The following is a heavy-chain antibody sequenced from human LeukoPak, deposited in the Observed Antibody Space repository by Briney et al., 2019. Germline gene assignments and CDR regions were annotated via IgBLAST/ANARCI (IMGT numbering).Heavy chain of an antibody. CDR1: GFTFSSYS. D-gene: IGHD5-12*01. CDR2: ISSSSSYI. Sequence: GGSLRLSCAASGFTFSSYSMNWVRQAPGKELEWVSSISSSSSYIYYADSVKGRFTISRDNAKNSLYLQMNSLRAEDTAVYYCARDIVATNFDYWGQGTLVTVSS. CDR3: ARDIVATNFDY. J-gene: IGHJ4*02. V-gene: IGHV3-21*01.